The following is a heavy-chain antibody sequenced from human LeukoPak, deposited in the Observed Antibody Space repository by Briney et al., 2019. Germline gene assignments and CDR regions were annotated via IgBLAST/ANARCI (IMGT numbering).Heavy chain of an antibody. V-gene: IGHV4-59*08. D-gene: IGHD6-13*01. CDR3: ARQPRIAAESDY. CDR1: GGSISSYY. CDR2: IYYSGST. Sequence: SETLSLTCTVSGGSISSYYWSWIRQPPGKGLEWIGYIYYSGSTNYNPSLKSRVTISVDTSKNQFSLKLSSVTAADTAVYYCARQPRIAAESDYWGQGTLVTVSS. J-gene: IGHJ4*02.